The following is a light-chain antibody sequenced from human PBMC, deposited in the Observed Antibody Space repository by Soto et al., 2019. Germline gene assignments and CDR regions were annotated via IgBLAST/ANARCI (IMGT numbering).Light chain of an antibody. Sequence: THSPCGRALCRLEVATRSGVSSQSVSSSYLAWYQQKPGQAPRLLIYGASTRATGIPARFSGSGSGTEFTLTISSLQSEDFAVYYCQQYNNWPLTFGGGTKVDIK. V-gene: IGKV3-15*01. J-gene: IGKJ4*01. CDR2: GAS. CDR1: QSVSSSY. CDR3: QQYNNWPLT.